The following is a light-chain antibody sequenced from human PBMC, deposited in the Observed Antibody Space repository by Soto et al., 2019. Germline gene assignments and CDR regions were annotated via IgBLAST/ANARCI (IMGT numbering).Light chain of an antibody. Sequence: QSALTQPRSVSGSPGQSVTISCTGTSSDVCGYNYVSWYQQHPGTAPKLMIYDVSKRPSGVPDRFAGSKSDNTASLTISGLQAEDEADYSCCSYAGSYTWVFGTGTKLTVL. J-gene: IGLJ1*01. CDR2: DVS. V-gene: IGLV2-11*01. CDR1: SSDVCGYNY. CDR3: CSYAGSYTWV.